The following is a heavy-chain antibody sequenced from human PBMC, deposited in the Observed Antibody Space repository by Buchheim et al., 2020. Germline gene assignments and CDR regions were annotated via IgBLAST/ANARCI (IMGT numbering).Heavy chain of an antibody. CDR1: GFMFSAYN. V-gene: IGHV3-33*08. J-gene: IGHJ4*02. CDR2: IWYDGSNK. D-gene: IGHD6-13*01. Sequence: QVQLVESGGGVVQPGRSLRLYCAGSGFMFSAYNLHWVRKAPGKGLEWVAVIWYDGSNKYYADSVKGRFTISRDNSKNTLYLQMNSLRAEDTAVYYCARDPSGGIAAAGRAFGYWGQGTL. CDR3: ARDPSGGIAAAGRAFGY.